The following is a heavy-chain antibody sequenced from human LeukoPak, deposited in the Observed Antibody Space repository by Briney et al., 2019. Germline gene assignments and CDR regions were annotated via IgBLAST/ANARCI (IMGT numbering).Heavy chain of an antibody. J-gene: IGHJ4*02. CDR1: GGSFSGYY. V-gene: IGHV4-34*01. D-gene: IGHD3-10*01. CDR3: ARDHGSGSYWYYFDY. CDR2: INHSGST. Sequence: SETLSLTCAVYGGSFSGYYWSWIRQPPGKGLEWIGEINHSGSTNYNPSLKSRVTISADTSKNQFSLKLSSVTAADTAVYYCARDHGSGSYWYYFDYWGQGTLVTVSS.